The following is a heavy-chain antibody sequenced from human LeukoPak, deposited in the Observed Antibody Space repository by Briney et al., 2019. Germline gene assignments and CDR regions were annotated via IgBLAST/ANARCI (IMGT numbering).Heavy chain of an antibody. CDR1: GFIFSSYA. CDR2: IRGSGGST. D-gene: IGHD2-8*01. Sequence: GGSLRLSCAASGFIFSSYAMSWVRQAPGKGLEWVSTIRGSGGSTYYADSVKGRFTISRDNSKNTVYLQMNSLRAEDTAVYYCAKERSCINDVCHGHFDYWGQGTLVTVSS. V-gene: IGHV3-23*01. CDR3: AKERSCINDVCHGHFDY. J-gene: IGHJ4*02.